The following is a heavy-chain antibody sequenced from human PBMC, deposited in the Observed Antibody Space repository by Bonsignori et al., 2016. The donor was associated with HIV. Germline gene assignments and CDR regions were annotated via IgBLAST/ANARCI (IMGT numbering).Heavy chain of an antibody. D-gene: IGHD3-3*01. J-gene: IGHJ6*03. V-gene: IGHV3-48*02. CDR2: INGGSEFI. Sequence: GGSLRLSCAASGFTFNIYGLSWVRQAPGKGLEWLSYINGGSEFIYYADSVKGRFSISRDNAKNLLYLQMSSLSDEDTAVYYCARDIRSGTAPDYCHYMDVWGKGTTVTVSS. CDR1: GFTFNIYG. CDR3: ARDIRSGTAPDYCHYMDV.